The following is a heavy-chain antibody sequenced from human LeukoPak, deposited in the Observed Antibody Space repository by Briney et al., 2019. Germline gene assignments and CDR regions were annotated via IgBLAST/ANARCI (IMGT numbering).Heavy chain of an antibody. D-gene: IGHD5-24*01. CDR3: ARDLCERWLQSCPTFIFDY. Sequence: GGSLRLSCAASGFTFSSYAMHWVRQAPGKGLEWVAVISYDGSNKYYADSVKGRFTISRDNSKNTLYLQMNSLRAEDTAVYYCARDLCERWLQSCPTFIFDYWGQGTLVTVSS. CDR1: GFTFSSYA. J-gene: IGHJ4*02. CDR2: ISYDGSNK. V-gene: IGHV3-30*04.